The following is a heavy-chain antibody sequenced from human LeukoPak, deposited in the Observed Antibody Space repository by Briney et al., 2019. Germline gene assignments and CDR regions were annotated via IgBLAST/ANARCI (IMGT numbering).Heavy chain of an antibody. CDR2: ISSSSSYI. Sequence: GGSLRLSCAASGFTFSSYSMNWVRQAPGKGLEWVSSISSSSSYIYYADSVKGRFTISRDNAKNSLYLQMNSLRAEDTAVYYCARDTGGIAARRIDYWGQGTLVTVSS. CDR1: GFTFSSYS. J-gene: IGHJ4*02. V-gene: IGHV3-21*01. CDR3: ARDTGGIAARRIDY. D-gene: IGHD6-6*01.